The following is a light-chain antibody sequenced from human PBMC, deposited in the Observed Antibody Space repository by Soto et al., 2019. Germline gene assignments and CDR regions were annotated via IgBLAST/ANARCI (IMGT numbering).Light chain of an antibody. CDR1: QGIRSE. V-gene: IGKV1-6*01. CDR3: IQDYNYPLT. CDR2: TAS. Sequence: AIQMTQSPSSLSASVGDRVTITCRASQGIRSELGWYQQKPGKAPNLLIYTASTLQSGVPSRFSGIGSGTDFTLTISSLQPEDFATYYCIQDYNYPLTFGGGTKVDIK. J-gene: IGKJ4*01.